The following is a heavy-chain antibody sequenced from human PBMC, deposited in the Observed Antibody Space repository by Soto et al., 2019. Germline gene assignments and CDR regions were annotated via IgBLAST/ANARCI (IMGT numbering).Heavy chain of an antibody. CDR3: AREGNYYDSSGNYYDAFDI. CDR2: VNSDGSST. D-gene: IGHD3-22*01. Sequence: EVQLVESGGGLVQPGGSLRLSCAASGFTFSSYWMHWVRQAPGKGLVWVSRVNSDGSSTSYADSVKGRFTISRDNAKDTLYLQMNSLRAEDTAVYYCAREGNYYDSSGNYYDAFDIWGQGTMVTVSS. J-gene: IGHJ3*02. V-gene: IGHV3-74*01. CDR1: GFTFSSYW.